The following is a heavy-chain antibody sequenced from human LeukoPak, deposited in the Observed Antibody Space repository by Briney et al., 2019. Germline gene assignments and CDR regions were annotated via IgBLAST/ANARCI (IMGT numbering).Heavy chain of an antibody. J-gene: IGHJ4*02. V-gene: IGHV4-59*01. Sequence: GSLRLSCAASGFTFSSYAMSWVRQAPGKGLEWIGYIYYSGSTNYNPSLKSRVTISVDTSKNQFSLKLSSVTAADTALYYCARLRAAPWGFDYWGQGSLVPVSS. CDR1: GFTFSSYA. CDR3: ARLRAAPWGFDY. CDR2: IYYSGST. D-gene: IGHD2-2*01.